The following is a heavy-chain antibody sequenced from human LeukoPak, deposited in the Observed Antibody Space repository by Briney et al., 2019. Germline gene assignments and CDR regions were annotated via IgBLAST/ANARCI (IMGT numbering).Heavy chain of an antibody. CDR2: INSDSRTV. V-gene: IGHV3-48*01. CDR1: RFTFSDYS. CDR3: ASRSINWYRTGNWFDP. J-gene: IGHJ5*02. D-gene: IGHD3-16*02. Sequence: QPGGSLRLSCAAFRFTFSDYSMNWVRQVPGKGLEWVSYINSDSRTVYYADSVKGRFTISRDNGKRVLYLQMNSLRAEDTAIYYCASRSINWYRTGNWFDPWGQGTLVTVSS.